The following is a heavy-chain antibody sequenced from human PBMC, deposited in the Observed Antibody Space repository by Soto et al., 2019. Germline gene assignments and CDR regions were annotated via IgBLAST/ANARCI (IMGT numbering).Heavy chain of an antibody. Sequence: GSLRLSCAASGFTFSDYYMSWIRQAPGKGLEWVSYISSSGSTIYYADSVKGRFTISRDNAKNSLYLQMNSLRAEDTAVYYCARDFFYFGQLYYFDYWGQGTLVTVSS. CDR2: ISSSGSTI. CDR3: ARDFFYFGQLYYFDY. D-gene: IGHD3-9*01. V-gene: IGHV3-11*01. J-gene: IGHJ4*02. CDR1: GFTFSDYY.